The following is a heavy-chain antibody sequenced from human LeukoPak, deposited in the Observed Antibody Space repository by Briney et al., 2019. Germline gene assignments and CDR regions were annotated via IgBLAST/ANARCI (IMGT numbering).Heavy chain of an antibody. V-gene: IGHV4-34*01. J-gene: IGHJ6*02. D-gene: IGHD3-10*01. CDR1: GGSFSGYY. CDR3: ARGIKIRGVIAYYYYYGMDV. CDR2: INHSGST. Sequence: SETLSLTCAVYGGSFSGYYWSWIRQPPGKGLEWIGEINHSGSTNYNPSLKSRVTISVDTSKNQFSLKLSSVTAADTAVYYRARGIKIRGVIAYYYYYGMDVWGQGTTVTVSS.